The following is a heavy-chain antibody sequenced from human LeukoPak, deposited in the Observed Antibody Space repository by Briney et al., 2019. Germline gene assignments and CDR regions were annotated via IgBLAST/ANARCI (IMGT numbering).Heavy chain of an antibody. D-gene: IGHD3-9*01. CDR2: IQQDGSEK. CDR1: GFTFSSYW. V-gene: IGHV3-7*01. CDR3: ARDYDILTGFFDY. Sequence: SGGSLRLSCAASGFTFSSYWMSWVRQAPGKGLEWVANIQQDGSEKYYVDSVKGRFTISRDNAKNSLYLQMNSLRAEDTAVYYCARDYDILTGFFDYWGQGTLVTVSS. J-gene: IGHJ4*02.